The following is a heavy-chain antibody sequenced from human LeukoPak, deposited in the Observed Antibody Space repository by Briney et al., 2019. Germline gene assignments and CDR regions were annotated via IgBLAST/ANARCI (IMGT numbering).Heavy chain of an antibody. CDR3: AEVETKGY. D-gene: IGHD1-26*01. Sequence: SQTLSLTCTVSGGSISSYYWSWIRLPPGKGLEWIGYIYYSGSTNYNPSLESRVTMSVDTSKNQFSLKLSSVTAADTAVYYCAEVETKGYWGQGTLVTVSS. V-gene: IGHV4-59*12. CDR2: IYYSGST. CDR1: GGSISSYY. J-gene: IGHJ4*02.